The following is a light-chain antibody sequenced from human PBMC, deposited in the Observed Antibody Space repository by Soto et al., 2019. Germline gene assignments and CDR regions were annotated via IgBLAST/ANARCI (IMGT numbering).Light chain of an antibody. CDR1: XNLTNN. Sequence: DIQMTHSPCSLSASVGDRLTITCRAXXNLTNNLSWYQQKPGKAPNLLIYXXSKLAKGVTSRFSGSGSGTDCSFIITSLQREDLATYYCQQYYGLPPLTFGQGTRLEIK. CDR2: XXS. CDR3: QQYYGLPPLT. J-gene: IGKJ5*01. V-gene: IGKV1-33*01.